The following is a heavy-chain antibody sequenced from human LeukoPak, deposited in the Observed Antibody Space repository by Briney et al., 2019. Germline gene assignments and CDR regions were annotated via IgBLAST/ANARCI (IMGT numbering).Heavy chain of an antibody. J-gene: IGHJ4*02. Sequence: PSETLSLTCTVSGGSISSYYWSWIRQPAGKGLEWIGRIYTSGSTNYNPSLKSRVTISVDTSKNQFSLKLSSVTAADTAVYYCARERRGWLQIENFDYWGQGTLVTVSS. CDR3: ARERRGWLQIENFDY. D-gene: IGHD5-24*01. CDR1: GGSISSYY. V-gene: IGHV4-4*07. CDR2: IYTSGST.